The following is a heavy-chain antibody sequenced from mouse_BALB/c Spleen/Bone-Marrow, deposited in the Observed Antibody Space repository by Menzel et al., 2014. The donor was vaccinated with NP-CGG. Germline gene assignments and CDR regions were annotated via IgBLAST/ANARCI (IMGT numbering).Heavy chain of an antibody. J-gene: IGHJ4*01. D-gene: IGHD2-4*01. CDR2: ILGDGST. CDR1: GFSLTGYG. Sequence: QVQLQQSGPGLVAPSQSLSITCTVSGFSLTGYGVSWVRQPPGKGLEWLGMILGDGSTDYNSALKSRLSINKDNSKSQVFLKMNSLQTDDTARYYCARDSFLITRALDYWGQGTSVTVSS. V-gene: IGHV2-6-7*01. CDR3: ARDSFLITRALDY.